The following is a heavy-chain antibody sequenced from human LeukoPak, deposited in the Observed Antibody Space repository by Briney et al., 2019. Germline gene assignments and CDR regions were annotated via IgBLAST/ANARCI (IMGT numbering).Heavy chain of an antibody. CDR2: ISGSGGST. CDR1: GFTFSSYA. Sequence: GGSLRLSCAASGFTFSSYAMSWVRQAPGKGLEWVSAISGSGGSTYYADSVKGRFTIPRDNSKNTLYLQMNSLRAEDTAVYYCAKAYYDILTGYYPPLGYWGQGTLVTVSS. V-gene: IGHV3-23*01. J-gene: IGHJ4*02. D-gene: IGHD3-9*01. CDR3: AKAYYDILTGYYPPLGY.